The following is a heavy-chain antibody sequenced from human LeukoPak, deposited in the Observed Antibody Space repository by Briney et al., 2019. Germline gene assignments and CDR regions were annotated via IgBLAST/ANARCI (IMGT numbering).Heavy chain of an antibody. CDR2: IRYDGSSK. Sequence: GGSLRLSCAASRFIFSSYGMHWVRQSPGKGLEWVAFIRYDGSSKYYADSVKGRFTISRDNAKNSLYLQMNSLRAEDTAVYYCARVGSDPDAFDIWGQGTMVTVSS. CDR1: RFIFSSYG. D-gene: IGHD1-26*01. V-gene: IGHV3-30*02. CDR3: ARVGSDPDAFDI. J-gene: IGHJ3*02.